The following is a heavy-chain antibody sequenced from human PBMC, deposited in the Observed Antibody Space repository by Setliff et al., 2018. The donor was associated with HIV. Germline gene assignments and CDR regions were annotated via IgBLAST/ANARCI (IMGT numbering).Heavy chain of an antibody. D-gene: IGHD3-3*01. Sequence: ESLKISCKGSGYSFTSYWIAWVRQMPGKGLEWMGIIYPGDSDTRYSPSFQGQVTISADKSISTAYLQWSSLKASNTAIYYCARHLSGNFWSDFDAFDIWGQGTMVTVSS. J-gene: IGHJ3*02. CDR2: IYPGDSDT. CDR1: GYSFTSYW. CDR3: ARHLSGNFWSDFDAFDI. V-gene: IGHV5-51*01.